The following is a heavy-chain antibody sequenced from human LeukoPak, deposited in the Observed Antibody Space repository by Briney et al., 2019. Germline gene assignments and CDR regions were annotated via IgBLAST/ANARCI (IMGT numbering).Heavy chain of an antibody. D-gene: IGHD3-3*01. V-gene: IGHV1-18*01. CDR1: GYTFTSYG. J-gene: IGHJ4*02. Sequence: GASVKVSCKASGYTFTSYGISWVRQAPGQGLEWMGWISAYNGNTNYAQKLQGRVTMTTDTSTSTAYMELRSLRSDDTAVYYCARDRRYDFWSGYYHPLVSDFDYWGQGTLVTVSS. CDR2: ISAYNGNT. CDR3: ARDRRYDFWSGYYHPLVSDFDY.